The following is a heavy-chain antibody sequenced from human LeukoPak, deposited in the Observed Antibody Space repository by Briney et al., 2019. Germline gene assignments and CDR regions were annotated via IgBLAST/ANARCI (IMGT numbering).Heavy chain of an antibody. CDR1: GGTFSSYA. CDR2: IIPIFGTA. J-gene: IGHJ5*02. Sequence: ASVKVSCKASGGTFSSYAISWVRQAPGQGLEWMGGIIPIFGTANYAQKFQGRVTITTDESTSTAYMELSSLRSEDTAVYYCARVSLDDYSNYHWFDPWGQGTLVTVSS. D-gene: IGHD4-11*01. CDR3: ARVSLDDYSNYHWFDP. V-gene: IGHV1-69*05.